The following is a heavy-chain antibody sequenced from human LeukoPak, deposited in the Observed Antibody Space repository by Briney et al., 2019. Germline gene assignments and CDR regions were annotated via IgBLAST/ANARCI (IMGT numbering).Heavy chain of an antibody. D-gene: IGHD3-10*01. Sequence: PGGSLRLSCAASGFTFSNYAVSWVRQAPGGGLESVSGINYNGESTYYADSVKGRFTVSRDNSKKTVYLQMNSLRADDTAVFYCAKDRDTWFDAFDIWGQGTEVTVSS. CDR1: GFTFSNYA. J-gene: IGHJ3*02. CDR3: AKDRDTWFDAFDI. V-gene: IGHV3-23*01. CDR2: INYNGEST.